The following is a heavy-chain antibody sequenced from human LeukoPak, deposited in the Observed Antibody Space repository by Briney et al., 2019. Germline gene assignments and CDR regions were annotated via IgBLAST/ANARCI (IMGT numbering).Heavy chain of an antibody. Sequence: PSETLSLTCTVSGGSISSYYWSWIRQPAGKGLVWIGRIYTSGSTNYNPSLKSRVTMSVDMSKNQFSLKLSSVTAADTAVYYCARGPYYYYMDVWGKGTTVTVSS. V-gene: IGHV4-4*07. CDR1: GGSISSYY. J-gene: IGHJ6*03. CDR3: ARGPYYYYMDV. CDR2: IYTSGST.